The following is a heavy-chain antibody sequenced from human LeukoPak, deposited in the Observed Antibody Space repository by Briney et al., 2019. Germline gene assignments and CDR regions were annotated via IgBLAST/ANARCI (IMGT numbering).Heavy chain of an antibody. CDR1: GGSIGSSNYY. V-gene: IGHV4-39*01. Sequence: PSETLSLTCTVSGGSIGSSNYYWGWIRQPPGKGLEWIGSIYYSGSTYYNPSLKSRVTISVDTSKNQFSLKLNSVTAADTAVYYCARLDGYCSGGSCYSVSFVDPWGQGTLVTVSS. J-gene: IGHJ5*02. CDR3: ARLDGYCSGGSCYSVSFVDP. CDR2: IYYSGST. D-gene: IGHD2-15*01.